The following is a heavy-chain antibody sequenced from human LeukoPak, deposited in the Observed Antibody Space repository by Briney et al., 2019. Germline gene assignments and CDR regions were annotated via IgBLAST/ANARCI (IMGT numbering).Heavy chain of an antibody. D-gene: IGHD4-17*01. CDR2: IYYSGST. V-gene: IGHV4-59*12. CDR1: GDSINNYH. Sequence: SETLSLTCAVSGDSINNYHWSWIRQPPGKGLEWIGYIYYSGSTYYNPSLKSRVTISVDTSKNQFSLKLSSVTAADTAVYYCARDSQADYGDYDYYYYGMDVWGQGTTVTVSS. J-gene: IGHJ6*02. CDR3: ARDSQADYGDYDYYYYGMDV.